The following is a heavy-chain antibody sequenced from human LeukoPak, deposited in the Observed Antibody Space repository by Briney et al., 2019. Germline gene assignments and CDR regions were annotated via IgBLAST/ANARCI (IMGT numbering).Heavy chain of an antibody. J-gene: IGHJ4*02. CDR3: ARPYQPLGAADGLWY. CDR1: GYTFTSYA. Sequence: GASVKVSCKASGYTFTSYAMHWVRQAPGQRLEWMGWINAGNGNTKYSQKFQGRVTITRDTSASTAYMELSSLRSEDTAVYYCARPYQPLGAADGLWYWGQGTLVTVSS. CDR2: INAGNGNT. D-gene: IGHD2-2*01. V-gene: IGHV1-3*01.